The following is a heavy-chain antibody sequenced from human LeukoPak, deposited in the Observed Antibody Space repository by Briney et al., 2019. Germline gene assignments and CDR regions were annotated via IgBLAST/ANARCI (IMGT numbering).Heavy chain of an antibody. J-gene: IGHJ3*02. V-gene: IGHV4-59*01. CDR3: ARGGTAVVAPYAFDI. D-gene: IGHD4-23*01. CDR2: IYYSRST. Sequence: KPSETLSLTLTVSGGSISSYYWSGIRQPPGKGVEWVGYIYYSRSTNCNPSVKSRVAMAVDTSKKHFSLKLSSLTAADTAVDYCARGGTAVVAPYAFDIWGQGTMVTVSS. CDR1: GGSISSYY.